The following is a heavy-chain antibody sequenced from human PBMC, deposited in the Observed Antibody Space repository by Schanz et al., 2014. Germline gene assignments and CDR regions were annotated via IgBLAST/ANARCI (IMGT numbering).Heavy chain of an antibody. J-gene: IGHJ4*02. CDR1: GFSFSDHA. CDR3: VRDSFFAFDY. Sequence: EVELVESGGGLVQPGGSLRLSCAASGFSFSDHAMDWVRQAPGKGLEWLSVISASGGDTYYADSVKGRFTISRDNSKNTLYLQMNSLRAEDTAVYYCVRDSFFAFDYWGQGTLVTVSS. D-gene: IGHD3-3*01. CDR2: ISASGGDT. V-gene: IGHV3-23*04.